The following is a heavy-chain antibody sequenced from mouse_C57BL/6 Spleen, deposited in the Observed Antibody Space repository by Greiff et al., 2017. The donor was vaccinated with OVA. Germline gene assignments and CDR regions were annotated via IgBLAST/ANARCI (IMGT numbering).Heavy chain of an antibody. J-gene: IGHJ4*01. Sequence: VQLQQPGAELVRPGSSVKLSCKASGYTFTSYWMDWVKQRPGQGLEWIGNIYPSDSDTHYNPKFKDKATLTVDKSSRTSYMQLSSLTSEDSAVYYCASVYYYGSSRYAMDYWGQGTSVTVSS. CDR2: IYPSDSDT. CDR3: ASVYYYGSSRYAMDY. D-gene: IGHD1-1*01. CDR1: GYTFTSYW. V-gene: IGHV1-61*01.